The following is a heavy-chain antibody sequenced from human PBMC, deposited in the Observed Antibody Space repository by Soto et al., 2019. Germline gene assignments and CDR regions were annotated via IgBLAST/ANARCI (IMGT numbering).Heavy chain of an antibody. D-gene: IGHD6-13*01. V-gene: IGHV3-23*01. CDR1: GFTFSSYA. J-gene: IGHJ4*02. CDR3: AKDFQRAAAGPNYFDY. CDR2: ISGSGGST. Sequence: GGSLRLSCAASGFTFSSYAMSWVRQAPGKGLEWVSAISGSGGSTYYADSVKGRFTISRDNSKNTRYLQMSSLRAEDTAVYYCAKDFQRAAAGPNYFDYWGQGTLVTVSS.